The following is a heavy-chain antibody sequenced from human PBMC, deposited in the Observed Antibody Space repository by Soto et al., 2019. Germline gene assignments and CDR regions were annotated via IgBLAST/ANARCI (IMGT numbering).Heavy chain of an antibody. CDR2: IYYSGST. CDR3: AREKRSSFSPYYYGMDV. V-gene: IGHV4-61*01. J-gene: IGHJ6*02. D-gene: IGHD3-16*02. Sequence: SETLSLTCTVSGDSVSSDIYYWSWIRQPPGKGLEWIGYIYYSGSTNYNPSLKSRVTISVDTSKNQFSLKLSSVTAAGTAVYYCAREKRSSFSPYYYGMDVWGQGTTVTVSS. CDR1: GDSVSSDIYY.